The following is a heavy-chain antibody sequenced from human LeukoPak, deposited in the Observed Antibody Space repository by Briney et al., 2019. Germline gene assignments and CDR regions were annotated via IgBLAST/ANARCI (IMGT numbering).Heavy chain of an antibody. J-gene: IGHJ4*02. Sequence: GGSLRLSCAASGFTFGNYGMSWVRQAPGKGREWVSGITGSGDSTYYADSVKGRFTMSRDNSKNTLYVQMNSLRAEDTAVYYCAKVNGYRYGVLDYWGQGTLVTVSS. CDR3: AKVNGYRYGVLDY. CDR1: GFTFGNYG. V-gene: IGHV3-23*01. D-gene: IGHD5-18*01. CDR2: ITGSGDST.